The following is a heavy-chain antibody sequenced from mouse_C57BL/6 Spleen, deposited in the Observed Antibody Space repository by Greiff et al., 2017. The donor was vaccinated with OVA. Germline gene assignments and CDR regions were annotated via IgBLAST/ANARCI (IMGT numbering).Heavy chain of an antibody. CDR2: IDPSDSET. D-gene: IGHD2-4*01. J-gene: IGHJ4*01. CDR1: GYTFTSYW. CDR3: ARLPPYDYDPYAMDY. V-gene: IGHV1-52*01. Sequence: QVQLQQPGAELVRPGSSVKLSCKASGYTFTSYWMHWVKQRPIQGLEWIGNIDPSDSETHYHQKFKDKATLTVDKSSSTAYMQLSSLTSEDSAVYNCARLPPYDYDPYAMDYWGQGPSVTVSS.